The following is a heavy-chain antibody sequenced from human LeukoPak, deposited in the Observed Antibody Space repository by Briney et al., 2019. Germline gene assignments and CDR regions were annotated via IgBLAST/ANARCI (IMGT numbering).Heavy chain of an antibody. Sequence: SETLSLTCTVSGGSISSGGYYWSWIRQPPGKGLEWIGYIYHSGSTYFNPSLKSRVTISVDRSKNQFSLKLSSGTAADTAVYYCARGRITIFGVAENYFDYWGQGTLVTVSS. V-gene: IGHV4-30-2*01. J-gene: IGHJ4*02. D-gene: IGHD3-3*01. CDR1: GGSISSGGYY. CDR2: IYHSGST. CDR3: ARGRITIFGVAENYFDY.